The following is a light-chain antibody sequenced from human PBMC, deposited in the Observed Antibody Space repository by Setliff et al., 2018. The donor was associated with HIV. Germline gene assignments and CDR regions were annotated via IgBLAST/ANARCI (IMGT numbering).Light chain of an antibody. CDR1: QDIGSV. V-gene: IGKV1-13*02. CDR2: DAS. CDR3: QQFKSYLIT. J-gene: IGKJ5*01. Sequence: AIQLTQSPSSLSASVGDRVTITCRASQDIGSVLAWYQQKPGKAPKLLIYDASSLQSGVPSRFSGSGSGTDFTLTISSLQPEDFATYYCQQFKSYLITFGQGTRLEIK.